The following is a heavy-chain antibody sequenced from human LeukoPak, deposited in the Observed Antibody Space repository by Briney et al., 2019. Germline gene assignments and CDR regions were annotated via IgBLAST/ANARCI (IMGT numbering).Heavy chain of an antibody. J-gene: IGHJ3*02. D-gene: IGHD1-20*01. CDR2: IKQDGSEK. V-gene: IGHV3-7*01. CDR1: GFTFTTYW. Sequence: GGSLRLSCAAPGFTFTTYWMSWVRQAPGKGLEWVANIKQDGSEKYYVDSVKGRFTISRDKAKNSLYLQMNSLRAEDTAVYYCARVTSDAFDIWGQGTMVTVSS. CDR3: ARVTSDAFDI.